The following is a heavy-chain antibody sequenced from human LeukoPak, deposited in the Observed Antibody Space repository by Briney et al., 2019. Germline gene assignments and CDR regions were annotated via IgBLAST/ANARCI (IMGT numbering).Heavy chain of an antibody. CDR2: IYYSGST. V-gene: IGHV4-59*01. D-gene: IGHD6-19*01. CDR1: GGSISSYY. CDR3: ARAESSGWYWFEP. Sequence: SETLSLTCTVSGGSISSYYWSWIRQPPGKGLEWIGYIYYSGSTNYNPSLKSRVTISVDTSKNQFSLKLSSVTAADTAVYYCARAESSGWYWFEPWGQGTLVTVSS. J-gene: IGHJ5*02.